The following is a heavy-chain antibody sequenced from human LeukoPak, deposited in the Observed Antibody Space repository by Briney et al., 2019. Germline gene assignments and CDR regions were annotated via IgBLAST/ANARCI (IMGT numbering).Heavy chain of an antibody. J-gene: IGHJ4*02. CDR3: ARDPGYSSGWFDY. D-gene: IGHD6-19*01. CDR2: ISASSNFI. CDR1: GFTLSSYS. V-gene: IGHV3-21*01. Sequence: GGSLRLSCGVFGFTLSSYSMSWVRQAPGKGLEWVSSISASSNFISYADSVKGRFTISRDNAKKSLYLQMNSVRAEDTAVYYCARDPGYSSGWFDYWGQGALVTVSS.